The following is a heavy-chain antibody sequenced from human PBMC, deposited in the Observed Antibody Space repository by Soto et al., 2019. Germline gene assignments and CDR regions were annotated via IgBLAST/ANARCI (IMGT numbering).Heavy chain of an antibody. CDR1: GGTFSSYA. CDR2: IIPIFGTA. V-gene: IGHV1-69*06. CDR3: ARAQDIVLMVYAHNYYYGMDV. J-gene: IGHJ6*02. Sequence: QVQLVQSGAEVKKPGSSVKVSCKASGGTFSSYAISWVRQAPGQGLEWMGGIIPIFGTANYAQKFQGRVTITADKSTSTAYMELSSLRSEDTAVYYCARAQDIVLMVYAHNYYYGMDVWGQGTTVTVSS. D-gene: IGHD2-8*01.